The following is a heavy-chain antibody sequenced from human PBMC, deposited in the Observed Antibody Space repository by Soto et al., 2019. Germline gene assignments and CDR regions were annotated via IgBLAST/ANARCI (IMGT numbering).Heavy chain of an antibody. V-gene: IGHV3-30*18. CDR2: LSYDGSDK. CDR3: AKVSTSGSYRPYYFDF. D-gene: IGHD1-26*01. Sequence: XGSLRLSCAASGFTFRSYAIHWVRQAPGKGLEWVAVLSYDGSDKYYAASVKGRFTISRDNSKNTLYLQMDSLRTEDTAVYYCAKVSTSGSYRPYYFDFWGQGTLVTVSS. J-gene: IGHJ4*02. CDR1: GFTFRSYA.